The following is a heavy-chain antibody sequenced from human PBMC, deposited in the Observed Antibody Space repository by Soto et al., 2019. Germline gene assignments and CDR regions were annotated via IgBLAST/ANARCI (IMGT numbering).Heavy chain of an antibody. CDR3: ARAPHIGALVDGGEENWLDY. J-gene: IGHJ5*01. CDR1: GYTFASDG. Sequence: QVQLVQSGPEVKKPGASVKVSCKTCGYTFASDGVSWVRQAPGRGVEWMGWISGYTGNTDYAQKLQGRVSMSSDTSTSTADKEPSSVKTDDTAVYYCARAPHIGALVDGGEENWLDYWGQGTLVTVSS. D-gene: IGHD2-21*01. CDR2: ISGYTGNT. V-gene: IGHV1-18*01.